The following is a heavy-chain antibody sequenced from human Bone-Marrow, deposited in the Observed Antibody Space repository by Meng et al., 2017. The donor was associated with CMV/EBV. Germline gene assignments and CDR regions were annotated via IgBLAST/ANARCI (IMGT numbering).Heavy chain of an antibody. V-gene: IGHV4-39*07. CDR2: IYYSGST. CDR3: ARGVDTAMVKREYYFDY. Sequence: SETLSLTCTVSGGSISSSSYYWGWIRQPPGKGLEWIGSIYYSGSTYYNPSLKSRVTISVDTSKNQFSLKLSSVTAADTAVYYCARGVDTAMVKREYYFDYWGQGTLVTVS. CDR1: GGSISSSSYY. J-gene: IGHJ4*02. D-gene: IGHD5-18*01.